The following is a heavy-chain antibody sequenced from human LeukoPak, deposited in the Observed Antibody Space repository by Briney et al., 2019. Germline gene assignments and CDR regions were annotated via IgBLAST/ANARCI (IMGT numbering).Heavy chain of an antibody. D-gene: IGHD3-10*01. V-gene: IGHV3-23*01. J-gene: IGHJ4*02. CDR3: AKGITMVRGAYYFDY. CDR1: GFTFSSYA. Sequence: PPGGSLRLSCAASGFTFSSYAMSWVRQAPGKGLEWVSAISGSGGSTYYADSVKGRFTISRDNSKNTLYLQMNSLRAEDTAVYYCAKGITMVRGAYYFDYWGQGTLVTVSS. CDR2: ISGSGGST.